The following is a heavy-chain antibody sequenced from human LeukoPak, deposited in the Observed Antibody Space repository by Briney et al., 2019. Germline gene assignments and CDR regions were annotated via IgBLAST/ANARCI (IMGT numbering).Heavy chain of an antibody. J-gene: IGHJ4*02. D-gene: IGHD6-13*01. CDR2: ISAYNGNT. CDR3: AREGPVSSSWYFDY. Sequence: ASVKASCKASGYTFTSYGISWVRQAPGQGLEWMGWISAYNGNTNYAQKLQGRVTMTTDTSTSTAYMELRSLRSDDTAVYYCAREGPVSSSWYFDYWGQGTLVTVSS. CDR1: GYTFTSYG. V-gene: IGHV1-18*01.